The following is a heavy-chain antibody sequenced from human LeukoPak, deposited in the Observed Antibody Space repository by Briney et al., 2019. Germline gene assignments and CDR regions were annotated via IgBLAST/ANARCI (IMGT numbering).Heavy chain of an antibody. CDR2: ISSSSSYT. D-gene: IGHD5/OR15-5a*01. CDR3: VRAVSVSSYYFDC. CDR1: GFTFSDYY. Sequence: KAGGSLRISCAASGFTFSDYYMSWIRQAPGKGLEWISYISSSSSYTNYVDSVKGRFTISRDNAKNSLYLQMNSLRAEDTAVYYCVRAVSVSSYYFDCWGQGTLVTVSS. V-gene: IGHV3-11*05. J-gene: IGHJ4*02.